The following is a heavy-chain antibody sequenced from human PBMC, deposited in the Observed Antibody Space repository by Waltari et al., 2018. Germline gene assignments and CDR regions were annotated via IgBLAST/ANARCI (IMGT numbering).Heavy chain of an antibody. V-gene: IGHV4-30-4*08. J-gene: IGHJ4*02. CDR1: GGSISSGDYY. Sequence: QVQLQESGPGLVKPSQTLSLTCTVPGGSISSGDYYWSWIRQPPGKGLEWNGYIYYSGSTYYNPSLKSRVTISVDTSKNQFSLKLSSVTAADTAVYYCARVAPAAPSIFDYWGQGTLVTVSS. CDR2: IYYSGST. D-gene: IGHD2-2*01. CDR3: ARVAPAAPSIFDY.